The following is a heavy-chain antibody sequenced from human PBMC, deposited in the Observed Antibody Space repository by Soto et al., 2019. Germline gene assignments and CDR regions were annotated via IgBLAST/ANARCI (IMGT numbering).Heavy chain of an antibody. D-gene: IGHD3-22*01. Sequence: SETLSLTCAVYGGSSSGYYWSWIRQPPGKGLEWIGEINHSGSTNYNPSLKSRVTISVDTSKNQFSLKLSSVTAADTAVYYCASRGYYDPNSDYWGQGTLVTVSS. CDR3: ASRGYYDPNSDY. V-gene: IGHV4-34*01. CDR1: GGSSSGYY. CDR2: INHSGST. J-gene: IGHJ4*02.